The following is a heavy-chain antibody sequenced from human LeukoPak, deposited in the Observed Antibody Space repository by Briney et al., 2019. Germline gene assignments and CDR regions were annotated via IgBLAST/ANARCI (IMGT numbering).Heavy chain of an antibody. D-gene: IGHD6-25*01. CDR3: TRSGLTGMRQYARPNYYYYGMDV. Sequence: SETLSLTCTVSGGSISSYYWSWIRQPAGKGLEWIGRIYTSGSTNYNPSLKSRVTMSVDTSKNQFSLKLSSVTAADTAVYYCTRSGLTGMRQYARPNYYYYGMDVWGQGTAVTVSS. CDR1: GGSISSYY. J-gene: IGHJ6*02. V-gene: IGHV4-4*07. CDR2: IYTSGST.